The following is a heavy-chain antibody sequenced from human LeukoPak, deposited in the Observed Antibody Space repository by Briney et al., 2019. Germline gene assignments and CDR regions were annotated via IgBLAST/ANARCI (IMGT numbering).Heavy chain of an antibody. CDR2: INPSGGST. D-gene: IGHD6-13*01. V-gene: IGHV1-46*03. CDR3: ARVGYSSSWYVEAFDY. J-gene: IGHJ4*02. CDR1: GYTFTGYY. Sequence: ASVKVSCKTSGYTFTGYYMHWVRQAPGQGLEWMGIINPSGGSTSYAQKFQGRVTMTRDTSTSTVYMELSSLRSEDTAVYYCARVGYSSSWYVEAFDYWGQGTLVTVSS.